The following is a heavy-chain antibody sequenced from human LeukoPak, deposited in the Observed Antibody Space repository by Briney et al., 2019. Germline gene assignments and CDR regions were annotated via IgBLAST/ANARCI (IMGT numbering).Heavy chain of an antibody. Sequence: GGSLTLSCAGSGFTFSSYAMSWVRQAPGQGLEWVSVISDSGDYTSYADSVRGRFTISRDNSRNTLYLQMISLRPEDTAVYYCAKDASIGKYCTNGVCSPFDYWGQGTLVTVSS. V-gene: IGHV3-23*01. CDR1: GFTFSSYA. D-gene: IGHD2-8*01. CDR2: ISDSGDYT. J-gene: IGHJ4*02. CDR3: AKDASIGKYCTNGVCSPFDY.